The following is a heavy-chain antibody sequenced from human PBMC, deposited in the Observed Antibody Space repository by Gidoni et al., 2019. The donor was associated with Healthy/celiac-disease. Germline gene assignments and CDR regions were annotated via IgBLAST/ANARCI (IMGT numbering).Heavy chain of an antibody. V-gene: IGHV3-23*01. CDR1: GFTFSSYA. J-gene: IGHJ4*02. D-gene: IGHD3-22*01. CDR2: ISGSGGST. Sequence: EVQLLESGGGLVQPGGSLRLSCAASGFTFSSYAMSWVRQAQGKGLEWVSDISGSGGSTYYADSVKGRFTISRVNSKNTLYLQMNSLRAEDTAVYYCAKDYYDSSGYFSYWGQGTLVTVSS. CDR3: AKDYYDSSGYFSY.